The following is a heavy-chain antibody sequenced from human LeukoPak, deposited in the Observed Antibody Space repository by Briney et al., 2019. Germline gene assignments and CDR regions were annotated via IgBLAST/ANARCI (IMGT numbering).Heavy chain of an antibody. V-gene: IGHV3-30*03. J-gene: IGHJ4*02. CDR3: ARGRTIRAAPFDF. CDR2: ISNDGSRK. Sequence: GRSLRLSCAPSGFTFSRHGMHWVRQAPGKGLEWVAIISNDGSRKYYAHSVEGRFTISRDNSKNTLYLQMDSLRAEDTAVYYCARGRTIRAAPFDFWAQGTLVTVSS. CDR1: GFTFSRHG. D-gene: IGHD2-21*01.